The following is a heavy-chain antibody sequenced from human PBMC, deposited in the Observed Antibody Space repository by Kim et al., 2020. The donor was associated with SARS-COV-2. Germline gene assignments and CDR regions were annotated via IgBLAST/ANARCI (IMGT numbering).Heavy chain of an antibody. CDR1: GFTFSSYA. CDR2: ISGSGGST. V-gene: IGHV3-23*01. J-gene: IGHJ6*03. Sequence: GGSLRLSCAASGFTFSSYAMSWVRQAPGKGLEWVSAISGSGGSTYYADSVKGRFTISRDNSKNTLYLQMNSLRAEDTAVYYCAKLAFDTVVYYYYYMDVWGKGTTVTVSS. D-gene: IGHD2-15*01. CDR3: AKLAFDTVVYYYYYMDV.